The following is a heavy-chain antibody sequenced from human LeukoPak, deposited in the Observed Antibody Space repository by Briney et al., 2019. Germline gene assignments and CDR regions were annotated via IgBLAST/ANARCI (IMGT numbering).Heavy chain of an antibody. D-gene: IGHD3-10*01. J-gene: IGHJ4*02. V-gene: IGHV3-23*01. CDR1: GFTFSSYA. CDR3: AGEEFLRGYFDY. CDR2: IINSAGST. Sequence: GGSLRLSCAASGFTFSSYAMSWVRQAPGKGLEWVSGIINSAGSTYYADSVKGRFTISRDNSKNTLYLQMNSLRVEDTAVYYCAGEEFLRGYFDYWGQGTLVTVSS.